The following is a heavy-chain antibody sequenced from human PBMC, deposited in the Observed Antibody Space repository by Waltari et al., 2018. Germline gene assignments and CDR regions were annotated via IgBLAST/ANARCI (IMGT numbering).Heavy chain of an antibody. D-gene: IGHD5-12*01. CDR1: GYRFTAYF. CDR2: INPNSGGT. J-gene: IGHJ6*03. V-gene: IGHV1-2*02. CDR3: ARGEVKWQKQEAGYYYYNFDV. Sequence: QVQLVQSGAEVKKPGASVMLSCKASGYRFTAYFIHWVRQAPGQGLEWMGGINPNSGGTNYSQKFYDRVTMTRDGSLTTYYMEVSRLAPDDTAVYFCARGEVKWQKQEAGYYYYNFDVWGKGTTVSVS.